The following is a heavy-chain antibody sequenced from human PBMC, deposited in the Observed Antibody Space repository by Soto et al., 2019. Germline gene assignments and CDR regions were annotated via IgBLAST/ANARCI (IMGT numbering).Heavy chain of an antibody. CDR1: DASMSSGHYY. Sequence: QVQLQESGPRLVKPSQTLSLTCTVSDASMSSGHYYWSWIRQPPGKGLEWLGYISYSGSTYYKPSLNRRHTLSLDTSERQVLLELTSVTAADTAVYYCAREGTEGLGSFKAFDHGGQGILVTVSS. J-gene: IGHJ4*02. V-gene: IGHV4-30-4*01. CDR3: AREGTEGLGSFKAFDH. D-gene: IGHD3-10*01. CDR2: ISYSGST.